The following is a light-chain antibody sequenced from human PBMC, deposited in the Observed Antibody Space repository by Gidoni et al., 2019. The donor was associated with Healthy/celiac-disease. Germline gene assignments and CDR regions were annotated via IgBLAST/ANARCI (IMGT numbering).Light chain of an antibody. V-gene: IGKV4-1*01. J-gene: IGKJ2*01. CDR2: LAS. Sequence: DIVMTQSPESLAVYLGERATINCKSSQSVLYSSNNKNYLAWYQQKPGKPPKLLIYLASTRESGVPDRFSGSGSGTDFTLTISSLQAEDVAVYFCQQYYSTPPYTFGQGTKLEI. CDR3: QQYYSTPPYT. CDR1: QSVLYSSNNKNY.